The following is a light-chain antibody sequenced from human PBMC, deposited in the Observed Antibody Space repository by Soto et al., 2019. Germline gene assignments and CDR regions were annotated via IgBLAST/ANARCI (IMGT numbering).Light chain of an antibody. Sequence: IPMTQSPSALSASVGERGTITCQASQDISNYLNWYQQKPGKAPKLLIYDASNLETGVPSRFSGSGSGTDFTFTISSLQPEDIATYYCQQYDNLPITFGQGTRLEIK. CDR2: DAS. V-gene: IGKV1-33*01. CDR1: QDISNY. J-gene: IGKJ5*01. CDR3: QQYDNLPIT.